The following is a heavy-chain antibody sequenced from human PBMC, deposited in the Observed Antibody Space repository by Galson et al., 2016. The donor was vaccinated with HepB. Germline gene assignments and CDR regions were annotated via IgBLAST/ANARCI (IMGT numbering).Heavy chain of an antibody. CDR3: ARDGGGFDY. CDR1: GFTFSSYW. V-gene: IGHV3-7*01. D-gene: IGHD3-16*01. Sequence: SLRLSCAASGFTFSSYWMTWVRQAPGKGLEYVANINKDGSGEYYVGSVKGRFTISRDNAKNSLHLQMNSLRDEDTAVYYCARDGGGFDYWGQGTLVTVSS. J-gene: IGHJ4*02. CDR2: INKDGSGE.